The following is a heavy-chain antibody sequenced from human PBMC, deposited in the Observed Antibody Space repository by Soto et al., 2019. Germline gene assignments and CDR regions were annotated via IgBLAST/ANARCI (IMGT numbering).Heavy chain of an antibody. V-gene: IGHV3-30*18. Sequence: GGSLRLSCAASGFTFSSYGMHWVRQAPGKGLEWVAVISYDGSNKYYADSVKGRFTISRDNSKNTLYLQMNSLRAEDTAVYYCAKSVDDFWSGHNFDYWGQGTLVTVSS. D-gene: IGHD3-3*01. CDR3: AKSVDDFWSGHNFDY. J-gene: IGHJ4*02. CDR2: ISYDGSNK. CDR1: GFTFSSYG.